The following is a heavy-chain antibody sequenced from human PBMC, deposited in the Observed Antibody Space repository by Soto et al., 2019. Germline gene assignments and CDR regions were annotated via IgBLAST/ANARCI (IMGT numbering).Heavy chain of an antibody. CDR3: ARYRREAVAGYTLDN. CDR2: VYNSGST. CDR1: GGSISSNY. Sequence: WETLSLTCTVSGGSISSNYWTWIRKPPGKGLEWIGYVYNSGSTNYNPSLKSRVTISEDTSKSQFSLKVNSMTAADTAVYYCARYRREAVAGYTLDNWGQGILVTVSS. V-gene: IGHV4-59*01. J-gene: IGHJ4*02. D-gene: IGHD6-13*01.